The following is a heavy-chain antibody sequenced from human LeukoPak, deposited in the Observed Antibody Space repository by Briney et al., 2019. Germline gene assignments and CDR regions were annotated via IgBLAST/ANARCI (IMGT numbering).Heavy chain of an antibody. CDR3: VGEKSYLGEVI. V-gene: IGHV4-59*01. CDR1: GGSISSYY. Sequence: SETLSLTCIVSGGSISSYYWNWIRQPPGKGLEWIGYAYYSGDTNYNPSLKSRVAISVDTSKNQFSLKVNSVTAADTAVYYCVGEKSYLGEVIWSQGTMVTVSS. CDR2: AYYSGDT. D-gene: IGHD3-10*01. J-gene: IGHJ3*02.